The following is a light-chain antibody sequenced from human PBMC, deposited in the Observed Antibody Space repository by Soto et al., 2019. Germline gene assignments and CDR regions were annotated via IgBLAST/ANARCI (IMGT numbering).Light chain of an antibody. CDR1: SSDIGGYNY. CDR3: CSYAGSDTMI. J-gene: IGLJ2*01. CDR2: DVS. V-gene: IGLV2-14*01. Sequence: QSALTQPASVSGSPGQSITISCTGTSSDIGGYNYVSWYRQHPGKAPKLIIYDVSNRPSGVSNRFSGSKSANTASLTISGLQPEDAADYYCCSYAGSDTMIFGGGTKLTVL.